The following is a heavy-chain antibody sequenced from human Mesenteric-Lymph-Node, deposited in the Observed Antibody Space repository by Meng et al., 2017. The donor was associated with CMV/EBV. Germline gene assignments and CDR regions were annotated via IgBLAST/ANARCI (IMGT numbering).Heavy chain of an antibody. D-gene: IGHD4-11*01. J-gene: IGHJ4*02. CDR2: IVSSGSDM. Sequence: GESLKISCAASGFIFSHYNMNWVRQAPGKGLEWVSLIVSSGSDMFYADSVRGRFTISRDNAKNSLYLQMNSLRVGDTAMYYCVRDNDFSNYYWGLGTLVTVSS. CDR1: GFIFSHYN. V-gene: IGHV3-21*06. CDR3: VRDNDFSNYY.